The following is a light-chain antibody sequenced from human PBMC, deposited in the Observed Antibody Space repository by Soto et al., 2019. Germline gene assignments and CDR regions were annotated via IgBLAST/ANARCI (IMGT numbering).Light chain of an antibody. CDR3: QQSSTTPWT. CDR2: AAS. CDR1: QSTSTF. Sequence: DIQMTQSPSSLSASVGDRVTITCRASQSTSTFLNWYQQKRGKAPNLLIYAASSLQSGVPSRFSGSGSGTDFTLTISSLQPEDFATYYCQQSSTTPWTFGQGTKVDIK. J-gene: IGKJ1*01. V-gene: IGKV1-39*01.